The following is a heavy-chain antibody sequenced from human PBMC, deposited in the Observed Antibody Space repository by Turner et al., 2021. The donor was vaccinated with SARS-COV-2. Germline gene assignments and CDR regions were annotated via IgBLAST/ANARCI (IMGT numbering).Heavy chain of an antibody. CDR2: TGGSGGST. V-gene: IGHV3-23*01. Sequence: EVQLLESGGGVVEPGGSVRLTCAASGFTFSSYAMRWVRQAPERGLEWVSATGGSGGSTYYADSVKCLFTISRDTSKNTLYLQMNRLRAEYTAVYYCAKNYGFYWYFDLWGRGTLVTVSS. CDR3: AKNYGFYWYFDL. CDR1: GFTFSSYA. D-gene: IGHD1-7*01. J-gene: IGHJ2*01.